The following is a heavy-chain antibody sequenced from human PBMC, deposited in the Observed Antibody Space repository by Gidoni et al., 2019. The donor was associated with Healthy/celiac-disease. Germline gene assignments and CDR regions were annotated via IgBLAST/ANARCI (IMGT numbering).Heavy chain of an antibody. CDR2: IYYSGST. D-gene: IGHD1-26*01. CDR1: GGSISSSSYY. J-gene: IGHJ4*02. V-gene: IGHV4-39*01. CDR3: ARLSGSYFDY. Sequence: QLQLQESGPGLVKPSETLSLTCTVSGGSISSSSYYWGWIRQPPGKGLEWSGSIYYSGSTYYNPAIKSRVTISVDTSKNQFSLKLSSVTAADTAVYYCARLSGSYFDYWGQGTRVTVSS.